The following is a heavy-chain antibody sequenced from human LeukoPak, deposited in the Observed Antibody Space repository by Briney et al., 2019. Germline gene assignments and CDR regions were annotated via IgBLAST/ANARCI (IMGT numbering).Heavy chain of an antibody. CDR3: AREKTACGGDCYDS. CDR2: ISSSGTPI. D-gene: IGHD2-21*01. J-gene: IGHJ4*02. CDR1: GFTFSSYE. Sequence: QTGGSLRLSCAASGFTFSSYEMNWVRQAPGKGLEWVSYISSSGTPIHYADSVKGRSTISRDNAKNSLFLQMNSLRAEDTAVYYCAREKTACGGDCYDSWGQGTLVTVSS. V-gene: IGHV3-48*03.